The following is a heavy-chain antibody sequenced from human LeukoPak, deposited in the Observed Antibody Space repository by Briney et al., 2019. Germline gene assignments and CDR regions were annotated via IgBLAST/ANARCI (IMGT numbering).Heavy chain of an antibody. V-gene: IGHV4-4*02. Sequence: PSETLSLTCAVSGGSISSSNWWSWVRQPPGKGLEWIGEIYHSGSTNYNPSLKSRVTISVDKSKNQFSLKLSSVTAADTAVYYCARVRRFRVAAAGNDNYYYMDVWGKGTTVTVSS. CDR3: ARVRRFRVAAAGNDNYYYMDV. CDR1: GGSISSSNW. D-gene: IGHD6-13*01. J-gene: IGHJ6*03. CDR2: IYHSGST.